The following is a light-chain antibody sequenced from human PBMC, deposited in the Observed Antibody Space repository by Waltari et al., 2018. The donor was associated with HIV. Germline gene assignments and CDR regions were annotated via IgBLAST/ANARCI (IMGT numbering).Light chain of an antibody. V-gene: IGLV2-14*03. CDR3: SSYTSSRTVV. CDR1: SSDVGRYNY. CDR2: DVS. Sequence: QSALTQPASVSGSPGQSITLSCTGASSDVGRYNYVSWYQHHPGKAPKLIIYDVSNRPSGASNRFSGSKSGTTASLTISGLQAEDEADYYCSSYTSSRTVVFGGGTKLTVL. J-gene: IGLJ3*02.